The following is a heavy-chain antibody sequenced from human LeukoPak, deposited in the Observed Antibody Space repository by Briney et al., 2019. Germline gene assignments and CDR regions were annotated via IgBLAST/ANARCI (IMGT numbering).Heavy chain of an antibody. CDR1: GSSFTSYW. CDR3: ARDNYGDYVTFDY. V-gene: IGHV5-51*01. CDR2: IYPGDSDT. Sequence: GESLEISCQGSGSSFTSYWIGWVRQLPGKGLEWMGIIYPGDSDTRYSPSFQGKVTISADKSISTASLQWSSLKASDTAMYYCARDNYGDYVTFDYWGQGTLVTVSS. D-gene: IGHD4-17*01. J-gene: IGHJ4*02.